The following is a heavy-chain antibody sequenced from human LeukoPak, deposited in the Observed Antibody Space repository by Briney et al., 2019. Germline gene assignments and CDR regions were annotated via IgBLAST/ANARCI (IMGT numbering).Heavy chain of an antibody. D-gene: IGHD2-2*02. V-gene: IGHV5-51*01. CDR3: ARATVQYCSSTSCSTHRYFDY. J-gene: IGHJ4*02. CDR2: IYPGDAAT. Sequence: GESLKISCKGSEYSFTSYWFGWVGQMPGKGLEWMGVIYPGDAATTYSPSFQGQVTISADKSISTAYLQWSSLKASDTAMYYRARATVQYCSSTSCSTHRYFDYWGQGTLVTVSS. CDR1: EYSFTSYW.